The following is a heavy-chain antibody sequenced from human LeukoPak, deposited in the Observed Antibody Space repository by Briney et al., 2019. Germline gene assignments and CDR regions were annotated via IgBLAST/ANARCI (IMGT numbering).Heavy chain of an antibody. J-gene: IGHJ4*02. Sequence: GGSLRLSCAASGFTFSSYGMHWVRQAPGKGLEWVAVIWYDGSNKYYADSVKGRFTISRDNSKNTLYLQMNSLRAEDTAVYYCAREGYGDSYFDYWGQGTLVTVSS. V-gene: IGHV3-33*01. CDR3: AREGYGDSYFDY. CDR2: IWYDGSNK. CDR1: GFTFSSYG. D-gene: IGHD4-17*01.